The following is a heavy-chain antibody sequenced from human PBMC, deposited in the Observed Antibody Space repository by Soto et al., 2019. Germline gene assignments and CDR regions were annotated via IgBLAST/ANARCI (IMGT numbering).Heavy chain of an antibody. V-gene: IGHV3-53*01. CDR1: GFTVSSNY. Sequence: EVQLVESGGGLIQPGGSLRLSCAASGFTVSSNYMSWVRQAPGKGLEWVSVIYSGGSTYYADSVKGRFTISRDNSKNTLYLQMNSLRAEDTAVYYCASLGQNGGNSDSGYWGQGTLVTVSS. CDR3: ASLGQNGGNSDSGY. CDR2: IYSGGST. J-gene: IGHJ4*02. D-gene: IGHD2-21*02.